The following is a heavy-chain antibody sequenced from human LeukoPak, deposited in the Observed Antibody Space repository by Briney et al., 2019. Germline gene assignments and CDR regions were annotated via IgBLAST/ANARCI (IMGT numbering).Heavy chain of an antibody. D-gene: IGHD3-16*02. CDR2: IRPSGGRA. CDR3: AREPPESFRFDY. CDR1: GYTFTSYY. Sequence: GASVKVSCKASGYTFTSYYIHWVRQAPGQGLEWMGIIRPSGGRASYPQNFQGRVTMNRDMSASTVHMELSSLTSEDTAMYYCAREPPESFRFDYWGQGAPVTVSS. V-gene: IGHV1-46*01. J-gene: IGHJ4*02.